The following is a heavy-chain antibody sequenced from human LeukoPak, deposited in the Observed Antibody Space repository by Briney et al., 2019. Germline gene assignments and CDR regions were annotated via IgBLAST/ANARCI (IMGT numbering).Heavy chain of an antibody. CDR3: ARGKVATIVY. CDR1: GYTFTGYY. J-gene: IGHJ4*02. Sequence: EASVKVSCKASGYTFTGYYMHWVRQAPRQGLNGMGWINPNSGGTNYAQKFQGRVTMTRDTSISTAYMELSRLRSDDTAVYYCARGKVATIVYWGQGTLVTVSS. V-gene: IGHV1-2*02. D-gene: IGHD5-12*01. CDR2: INPNSGGT.